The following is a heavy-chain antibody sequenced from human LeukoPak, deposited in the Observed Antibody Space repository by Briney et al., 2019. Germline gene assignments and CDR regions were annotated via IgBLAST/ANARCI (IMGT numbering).Heavy chain of an antibody. D-gene: IGHD3-22*01. Sequence: PSETLSLTCTVSGGSISSYYWSWIRQPPGKGLEWIGYISYSGSTDSNPSLKSRVTISVDTSKNQFSLKLSSVTAADTAVYYCARDEYYYDSSDYYYSYFQHWGQGTLVTVSS. J-gene: IGHJ1*01. CDR3: ARDEYYYDSSDYYYSYFQH. CDR1: GGSISSYY. V-gene: IGHV4-59*01. CDR2: ISYSGST.